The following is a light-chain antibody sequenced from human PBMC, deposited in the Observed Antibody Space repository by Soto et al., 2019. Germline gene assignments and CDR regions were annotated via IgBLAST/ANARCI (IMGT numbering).Light chain of an antibody. CDR2: GAS. V-gene: IGKV3-11*01. J-gene: IGKJ5*01. Sequence: VLTQSPATLSLSPGERATLSCRASENVRTFVDWYQQKPGQAPRLLIYGASNRATDIPARFSGSGSGTDFTLTISNLEPEDFAVYYCQQYNNWPPITFGQGTRLEI. CDR1: ENVRTF. CDR3: QQYNNWPPIT.